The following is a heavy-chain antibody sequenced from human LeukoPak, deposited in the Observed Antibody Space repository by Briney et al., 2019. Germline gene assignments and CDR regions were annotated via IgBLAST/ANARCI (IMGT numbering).Heavy chain of an antibody. CDR1: GFTFSSYA. D-gene: IGHD3-10*01. Sequence: PGGSLRLSCAASGFTFSSYAMSWVRQAPGKGLEWVSAISGSGGSTYYADSVKGRFTISRDNSKYTLYLQMNSLRAEDTAVYYCAKSGELLWFGELDYYYMDVWGKGTTVTVSS. CDR2: ISGSGGST. CDR3: AKSGELLWFGELDYYYMDV. V-gene: IGHV3-23*01. J-gene: IGHJ6*03.